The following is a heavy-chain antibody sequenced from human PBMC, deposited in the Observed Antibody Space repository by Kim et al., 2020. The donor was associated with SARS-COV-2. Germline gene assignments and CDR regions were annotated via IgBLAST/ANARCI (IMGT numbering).Heavy chain of an antibody. D-gene: IGHD6-25*01. CDR2: RAK. J-gene: IGHJ4*02. V-gene: IGHV3-7*01. Sequence: RAKWFVDSVKGRFAISRDNARSSLYLQVDNLRAEDTAVYYCARPGARSVEHWGQGTLVTVSS. CDR3: ARPGARSVEH.